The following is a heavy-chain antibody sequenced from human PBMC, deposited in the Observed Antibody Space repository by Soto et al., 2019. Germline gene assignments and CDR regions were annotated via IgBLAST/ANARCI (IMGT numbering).Heavy chain of an antibody. Sequence: GGSLRLSCAASGFTFRSYWMSWVRQAPGKGLEWVANIKQDGSEKYYVDSVKGRFTISRDNAKNSLYLQMNSLRAEDTAVYYCARESPKYYFNYWGQGTLVTVSS. J-gene: IGHJ4*02. V-gene: IGHV3-7*01. CDR3: ARESPKYYFNY. CDR2: IKQDGSEK. CDR1: GFTFRSYW.